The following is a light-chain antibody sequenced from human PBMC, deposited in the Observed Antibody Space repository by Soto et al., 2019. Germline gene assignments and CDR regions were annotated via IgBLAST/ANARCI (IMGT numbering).Light chain of an antibody. J-gene: IGKJ1*01. CDR1: HSVSRY. CDR3: QQRSSWPVT. V-gene: IGKV3-11*01. CDR2: DAS. Sequence: EIVLTQSPVTLSLSPGERATLSCRASHSVSRYFAWYQQKPGLAPRLLIYDASNRATGVPARFSGSGSGTEFTLTISSLEPEDFAVYYCQQRSSWPVTFGQGTKVEI.